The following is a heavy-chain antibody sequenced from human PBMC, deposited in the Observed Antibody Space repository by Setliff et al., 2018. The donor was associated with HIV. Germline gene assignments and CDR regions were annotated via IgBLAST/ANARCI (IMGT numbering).Heavy chain of an antibody. J-gene: IGHJ6*03. CDR1: GFSLSTSGVC. D-gene: IGHD3-3*02. CDR2: IYWDDDK. V-gene: IGHV2-5*02. CDR3: AHILQDPPSHFYYYFYMDV. Sequence: SGPTLVNPTPTLTLTCTFSGFSLSTSGVCVGWIRQPPGKALEWLALIYWDDDKRYSPSLKSRLTITKDTSKNRVVLTMTNMDPVDTATYYCAHILQDPPSHFYYYFYMDVWGKGTTVTVSS.